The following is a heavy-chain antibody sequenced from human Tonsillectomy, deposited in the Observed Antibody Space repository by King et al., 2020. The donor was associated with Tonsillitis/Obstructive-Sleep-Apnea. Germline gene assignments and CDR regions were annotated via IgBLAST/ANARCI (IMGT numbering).Heavy chain of an antibody. Sequence: VQLVESGGGLVEPGGSLRLSCAASGFTFSDYYMSWIRQAPGKGLEWLAYISGGSHSRNVADSVEGRFSISRDNGMRSLYLHMSDLRADDTAVYYCTREGPEERVTTRNHYYMDVWGKGTTVTVSS. CDR1: GFTFSDYY. D-gene: IGHD1-14*01. CDR3: TREGPEERVTTRNHYYMDV. J-gene: IGHJ6*03. CDR2: ISGGSHSR. V-gene: IGHV3-11*05.